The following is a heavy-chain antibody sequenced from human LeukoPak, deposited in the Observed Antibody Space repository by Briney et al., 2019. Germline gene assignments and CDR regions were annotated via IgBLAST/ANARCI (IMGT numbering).Heavy chain of an antibody. CDR1: GYSISSGYY. V-gene: IGHV4-38-2*02. CDR2: IYHSGST. D-gene: IGHD3-22*01. CDR3: ARDGALYDSSGYYRVDVFDI. J-gene: IGHJ3*02. Sequence: SETLSLTCTVSGYSISSGYYWGWIRQPPGKGLEWIGSIYHSGSTYYNPSLKSRVTISVDTSKNQFSLKLSSVTAADTAVYYCARDGALYDSSGYYRVDVFDIWGQGTMVTVSS.